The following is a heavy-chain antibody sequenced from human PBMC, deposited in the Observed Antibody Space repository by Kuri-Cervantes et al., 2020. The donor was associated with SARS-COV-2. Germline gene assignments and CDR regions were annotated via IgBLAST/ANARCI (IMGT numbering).Heavy chain of an antibody. CDR1: GFTFSSYA. CDR2: IKGGSGTT. D-gene: IGHD3-16*01. J-gene: IGHJ4*02. V-gene: IGHV3-23*01. CDR3: ARDLGVAPDF. Sequence: GESLKISCAASGFTFSSYAMSWVRQAPGRGLEWVSCIKGGSGTTYYAASVKGRFTVSSDNAKNTLYLLMSSLRVEDTAMYFCARDLGVAPDFWGQGTQVTVSS.